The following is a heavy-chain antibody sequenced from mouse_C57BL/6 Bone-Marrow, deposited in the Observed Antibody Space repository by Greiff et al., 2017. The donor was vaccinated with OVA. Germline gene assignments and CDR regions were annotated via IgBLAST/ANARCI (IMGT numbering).Heavy chain of an antibody. J-gene: IGHJ2*01. Sequence: VQLQQPGAELVRPGTSVKLSCKASGYTFTSYWMHWVKQRPGQGLEWIGVIDPSDSYTNYNQKFTGKATLTVDTSSRTAYMQLSSLTAEDSAVYYCADYYFDYWGQGTTLTVSS. CDR2: IDPSDSYT. CDR1: GYTFTSYW. V-gene: IGHV1-59*01. CDR3: ADYYFDY.